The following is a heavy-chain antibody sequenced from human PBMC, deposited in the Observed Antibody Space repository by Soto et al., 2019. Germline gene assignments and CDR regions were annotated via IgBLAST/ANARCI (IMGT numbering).Heavy chain of an antibody. CDR3: VSPYNFYFMDV. D-gene: IGHD3-16*01. Sequence: SETLSLTCTVSGGSISSSSFYWGWVRQPPGKGLEWIGSVSHRGSTYYNPSLTSRVTISVDTSKDHFSLKLNSVTAADTAVYYCVSPYNFYFMDVWGKGTPVTVSS. J-gene: IGHJ6*03. CDR1: GGSISSSSFY. CDR2: VSHRGST. V-gene: IGHV4-39*02.